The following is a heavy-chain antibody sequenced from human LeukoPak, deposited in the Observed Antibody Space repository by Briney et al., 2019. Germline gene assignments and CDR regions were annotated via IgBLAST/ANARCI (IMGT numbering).Heavy chain of an antibody. CDR1: GFTFSSYA. D-gene: IGHD6-6*01. Sequence: GGSLRLSCAASGFTFSSYAMHWVRQAPGKGLEWVAVISFDGSKTYYADSMKGRCTISRDNSKNTLYLRMNSLRAEDTAAYYCARDRQPYYHYYGMDVWGQGTTVTVSS. CDR2: ISFDGSKT. CDR3: ARDRQPYYHYYGMDV. V-gene: IGHV3-30-3*01. J-gene: IGHJ6*02.